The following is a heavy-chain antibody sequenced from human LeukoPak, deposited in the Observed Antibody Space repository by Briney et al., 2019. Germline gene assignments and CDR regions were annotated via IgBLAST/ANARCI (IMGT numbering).Heavy chain of an antibody. V-gene: IGHV3-48*03. CDR2: ISSSGSTI. D-gene: IGHD4-17*01. CDR1: GFTFSSYE. Sequence: PGGSLRLSCAASGFTFSSYEMNWVRQAPGKGLEWVSYISSSGSTIYYADSVKGRFTISRDNAKNSLYLQMNSLRVEDTAVYYCARESRSDYAGLHYWGQGTLVTVSS. CDR3: ARESRSDYAGLHY. J-gene: IGHJ4*02.